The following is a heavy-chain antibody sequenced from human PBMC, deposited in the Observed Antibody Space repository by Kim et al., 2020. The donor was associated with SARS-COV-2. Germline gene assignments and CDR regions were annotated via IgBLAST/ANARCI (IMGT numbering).Heavy chain of an antibody. D-gene: IGHD3-9*01. CDR3: ANLLITNGDEYYYYGMDV. V-gene: IGHV3-30*02. J-gene: IGHJ6*02. Sequence: VKGRFTIDGDNSKNKLYLQMNSLGAEDTAVYYCANLLITNGDEYYYYGMDVWGQGTTVTVSS.